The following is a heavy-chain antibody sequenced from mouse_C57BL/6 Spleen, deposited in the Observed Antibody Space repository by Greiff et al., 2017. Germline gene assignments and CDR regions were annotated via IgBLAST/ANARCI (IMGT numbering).Heavy chain of an antibody. Sequence: VQLQQSGAELVRPGASVTLSCKASGYTFTDYEMHWVKQTPVHGLEWIGAIDPETGGTAYNQKFKGKAILTADKSSSTAYMELRSLTSEASAVYYCTRGDNYDYDGFAYWGQGTLVTVSA. CDR2: IDPETGGT. CDR3: TRGDNYDYDGFAY. CDR1: GYTFTDYE. D-gene: IGHD2-4*01. V-gene: IGHV1-15*01. J-gene: IGHJ3*01.